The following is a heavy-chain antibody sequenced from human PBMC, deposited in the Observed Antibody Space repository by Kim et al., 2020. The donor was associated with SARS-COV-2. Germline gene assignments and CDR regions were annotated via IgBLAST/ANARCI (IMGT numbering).Heavy chain of an antibody. Sequence: ASVKVSCKASGYTFTSYGISWVRQAPGQGLEWMGWISAYNGNTNYAQKLQGRVTMTTDTSTSTAYMELRSLRSDDTAVYYCARELGIVVVPAAPYGMDVWGQGTTVTVSS. CDR1: GYTFTSYG. CDR2: ISAYNGNT. D-gene: IGHD2-2*01. V-gene: IGHV1-18*04. CDR3: ARELGIVVVPAAPYGMDV. J-gene: IGHJ6*02.